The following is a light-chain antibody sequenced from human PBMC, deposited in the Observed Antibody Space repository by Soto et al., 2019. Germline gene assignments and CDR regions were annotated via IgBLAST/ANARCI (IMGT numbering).Light chain of an antibody. CDR2: GAS. V-gene: IGKV3-20*01. Sequence: EIVLTQSPGTLSLSPGERATLSCRASQSVSSSYLAWYQQKPGQAPRLLIYGASSRATGIPDRFSGSGSGTDFTLTISRLEAEDFAVYYCQPYGSSPPYTFGQGTQLEIK. J-gene: IGKJ2*01. CDR3: QPYGSSPPYT. CDR1: QSVSSSY.